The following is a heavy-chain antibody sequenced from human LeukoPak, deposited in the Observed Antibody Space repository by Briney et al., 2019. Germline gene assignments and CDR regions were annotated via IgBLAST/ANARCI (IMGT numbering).Heavy chain of an antibody. J-gene: IGHJ4*02. CDR3: ARRRGGYCSSTSCYKYGFDY. CDR1: GFTFTSSA. V-gene: IGHV1-58*01. CDR2: IVVGSGNT. D-gene: IGHD2-2*02. Sequence: SVKVSCKASGFTFTSSAVQWVRQARGQRLEWIGWIVVGSGNTNYAQKFQERVTITRDMSTSTAYMELSSLRSEDTAVYYCARRRGGYCSSTSCYKYGFDYWGQGTLVTVSS.